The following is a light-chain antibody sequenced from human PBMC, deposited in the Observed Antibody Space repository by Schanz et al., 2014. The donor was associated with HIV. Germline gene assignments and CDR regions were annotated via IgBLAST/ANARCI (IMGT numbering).Light chain of an antibody. V-gene: IGKV1-39*01. Sequence: DIQMTQSPSSLSASVGDRVTITCRASQSITKYLNWYQEKPGKAPELLIFAASRLQTGVTSRFSGSGSGTDFTLTISSLQPEDFATYRCQQPNSYPLTFGGGTKVEIK. CDR1: QSITKY. CDR3: QQPNSYPLT. CDR2: AAS. J-gene: IGKJ4*01.